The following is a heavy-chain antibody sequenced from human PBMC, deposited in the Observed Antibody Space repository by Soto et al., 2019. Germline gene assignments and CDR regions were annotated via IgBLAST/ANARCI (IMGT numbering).Heavy chain of an antibody. Sequence: GGSLRLSCAASGFTFSSYAMHWVRQAPGKGLERVAVISYDGSNKYYADSVKGRFTISRDNSKNTLYLQMNSLRAEDTAVYYCARDSPYCGGDCYLYYFDYWGQGTLVTVSS. V-gene: IGHV3-30-3*01. CDR3: ARDSPYCGGDCYLYYFDY. J-gene: IGHJ4*02. D-gene: IGHD2-21*02. CDR1: GFTFSSYA. CDR2: ISYDGSNK.